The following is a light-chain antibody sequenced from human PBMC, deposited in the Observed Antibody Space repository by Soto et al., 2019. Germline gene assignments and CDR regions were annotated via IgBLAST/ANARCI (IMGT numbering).Light chain of an antibody. CDR1: SSAVVGYKF. Sequence: QSALTQPASVSGSPGQSITISCTGTSSAVVGYKFLTRYQQHPGKASVLIIYDGSNRPSAVSHRFSGSTSGDMASLTISGLQAEDEADYYCSSPTSSTTRLFGAGTKGTV. V-gene: IGLV2-14*01. CDR3: SSPTSSTTRL. CDR2: DGS. J-gene: IGLJ1*01.